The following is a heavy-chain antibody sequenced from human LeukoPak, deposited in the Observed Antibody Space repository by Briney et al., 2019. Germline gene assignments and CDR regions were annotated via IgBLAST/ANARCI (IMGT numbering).Heavy chain of an antibody. Sequence: SETLSLTCTVSGGSISSGDYYWSWIRQPPGKGLEWNGYIYYSGSTYYNPSLKSRVTISVDTSKNQFSLKLSSVTAADTAVYYCATNTAAGNYWYFDLWGRGTLVTVSS. V-gene: IGHV4-30-4*08. D-gene: IGHD6-13*01. CDR3: ATNTAAGNYWYFDL. CDR1: GGSISSGDYY. CDR2: IYYSGST. J-gene: IGHJ2*01.